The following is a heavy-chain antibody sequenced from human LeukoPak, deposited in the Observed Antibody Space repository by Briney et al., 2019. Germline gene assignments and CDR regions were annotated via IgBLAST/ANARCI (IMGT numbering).Heavy chain of an antibody. J-gene: IGHJ6*03. D-gene: IGHD2-2*01. V-gene: IGHV1-69*05. Sequence: SVKVSCKASGGTFSSYAISWVRQAPGQGLEWMGGIIPIFGTANYAQKFQGRVTIITDESTSTAYMELSSLRSEDTAVYYCASLQLLSPYYYYYMDVWGKGTTVTVSS. CDR1: GGTFSSYA. CDR2: IIPIFGTA. CDR3: ASLQLLSPYYYYYMDV.